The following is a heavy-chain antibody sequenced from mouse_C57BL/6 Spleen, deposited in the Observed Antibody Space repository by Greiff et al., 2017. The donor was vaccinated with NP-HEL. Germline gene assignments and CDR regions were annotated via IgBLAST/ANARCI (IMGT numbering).Heavy chain of an antibody. D-gene: IGHD2-1*01. V-gene: IGHV1-55*01. J-gene: IGHJ4*01. CDR3: AKLRDDGNYLYAMDY. Sequence: QVQLQQPGAELVKPGASVKMSCKASGYTFTSYWITWVKQRPGQGLEWIGDIYPGSGSTNYNEKFKRKATLTVDTSSSTAYMQLSSLTSEDSAVYDCAKLRDDGNYLYAMDYWGQGTSVTVSS. CDR2: IYPGSGST. CDR1: GYTFTSYW.